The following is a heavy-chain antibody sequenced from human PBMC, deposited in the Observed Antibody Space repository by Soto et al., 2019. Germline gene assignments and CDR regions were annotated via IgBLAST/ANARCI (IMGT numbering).Heavy chain of an antibody. D-gene: IGHD2-8*02. CDR3: ARDKITGLFDY. J-gene: IGHJ4*02. Sequence: QVQLQQWGAGLLKPSETLSLTCAVYGGSFSGYYWTWIRQPPGTGLEWIGEINHSGSTNYNPSLKSRVTISVDTSKNQFSLKLTSVTAADTAVYYCARDKITGLFDYWGQGTRVTFSS. CDR1: GGSFSGYY. V-gene: IGHV4-34*01. CDR2: INHSGST.